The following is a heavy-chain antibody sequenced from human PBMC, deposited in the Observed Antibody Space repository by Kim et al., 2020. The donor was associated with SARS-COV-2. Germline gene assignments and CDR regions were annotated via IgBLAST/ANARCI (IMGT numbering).Heavy chain of an antibody. CDR3: TTGEVGATGFDY. Sequence: DYAAPVKGRFTISRDDSKNTLYLQMNSLKTEDTAVYYCTTGEVGATGFDYWGQGTLVTVSS. D-gene: IGHD1-26*01. J-gene: IGHJ4*02. V-gene: IGHV3-15*01.